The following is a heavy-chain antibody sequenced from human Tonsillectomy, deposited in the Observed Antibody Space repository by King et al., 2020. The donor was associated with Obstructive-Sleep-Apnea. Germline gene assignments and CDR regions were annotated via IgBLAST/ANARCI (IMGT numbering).Heavy chain of an antibody. D-gene: IGHD3-22*01. V-gene: IGHV3-48*03. CDR2: ISSGGTTI. CDR3: AREGGYYDSSGYAPIFDY. J-gene: IGHJ4*02. Sequence: VQLVESGGGLVQPGGSLRLSCAASGFTFSSYSLHWFRQAPGKGLDWLSYISSGGTTIYYADFVQGRFTISRDNSNNSLSLQINSLSAEDTAVSFCAREGGYYDSSGYAPIFDYWGQGTLVTVSS. CDR1: GFTFSSYS.